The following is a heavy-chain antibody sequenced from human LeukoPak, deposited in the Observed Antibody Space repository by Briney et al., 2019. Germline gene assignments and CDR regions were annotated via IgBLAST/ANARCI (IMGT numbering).Heavy chain of an antibody. CDR3: AVGIGWLID. D-gene: IGHD5-12*01. J-gene: IGHJ4*02. CDR2: IKEDGGEQ. CDR1: EFTSSSYW. V-gene: IGHV3-7*01. Sequence: GGSLRLSCAASEFTSSSYWMSWVRQAPGKGLEWVANIKEDGGEQYYADSVKGRFSISRDNANNSFYLQMNNLRAEDTAVYYCAVGIGWLIDWGQGTLVTVSS.